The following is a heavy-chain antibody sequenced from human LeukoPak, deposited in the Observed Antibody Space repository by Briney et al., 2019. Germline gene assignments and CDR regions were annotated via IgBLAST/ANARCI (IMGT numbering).Heavy chain of an antibody. CDR3: ATETWND. J-gene: IGHJ4*02. CDR2: IFRDGST. V-gene: IGHV3-53*01. CDR1: GFAVSSYY. D-gene: IGHD1-1*01. Sequence: GESLRLSCAASGFAVSSYYMSWVRQAPGKGLEWVSVIFRDGSTSHADSVKGRFTNSRDNSRNTVYLQMNSLRAEDTAVYYCATETWNDWGQGTLVTVSS.